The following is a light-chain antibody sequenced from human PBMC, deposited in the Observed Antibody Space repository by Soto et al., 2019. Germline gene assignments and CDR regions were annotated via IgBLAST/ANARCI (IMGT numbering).Light chain of an antibody. CDR3: AAWDDSLIAYV. J-gene: IGLJ1*01. CDR2: SNN. CDR1: SSNIGTNF. V-gene: IGLV1-44*01. Sequence: QSVLTQPPSASGTPGQRVSISCSGSSSNIGTNFVDWYQQLPGTAPKLLIYSNNQRPSGVPARFSGSKSGTSASLAISGLQSEDDADYYCAAWDDSLIAYVFGSGTKLTVL.